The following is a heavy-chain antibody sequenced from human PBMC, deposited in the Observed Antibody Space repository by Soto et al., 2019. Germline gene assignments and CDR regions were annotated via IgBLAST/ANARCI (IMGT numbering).Heavy chain of an antibody. J-gene: IGHJ6*02. D-gene: IGHD3-9*01. Sequence: PGGSLRLSCAASGFTFSSYWMSWVRQAPGKGLEWVANIKQDGSEKYYVDSVKGRFTISRDNAKNSLYLQMNSLRAEDTAVYYCARAQGYDILTGYYYYGMDVWGQGTTVTVS. CDR2: IKQDGSEK. V-gene: IGHV3-7*01. CDR3: ARAQGYDILTGYYYYGMDV. CDR1: GFTFSSYW.